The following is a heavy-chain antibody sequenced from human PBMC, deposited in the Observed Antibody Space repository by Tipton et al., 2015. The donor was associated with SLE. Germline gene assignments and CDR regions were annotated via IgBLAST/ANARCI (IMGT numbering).Heavy chain of an antibody. CDR3: ARDGHADFEDAFDV. V-gene: IGHV3-21*03. D-gene: IGHD4-17*01. J-gene: IGHJ3*01. CDR1: GFTFSIYS. Sequence: SLRLSCAPSGFTFSIYSMNCVRQAPGKGLQWVASISSTSSFIYYADSVKGRFTISRDNAKNSLYLQMNSLRAEDTAVYYCARDGHADFEDAFDVWGQETTLTVSS. CDR2: ISSTSSFI.